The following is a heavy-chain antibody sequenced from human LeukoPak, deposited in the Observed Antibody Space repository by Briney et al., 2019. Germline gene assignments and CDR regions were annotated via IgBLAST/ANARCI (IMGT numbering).Heavy chain of an antibody. J-gene: IGHJ6*03. CDR3: AAPSEFYYMDV. V-gene: IGHV3-7*01. CDR1: GFTFSSYW. Sequence: GGSLRLSCAASGFTFSSYWMSWVRQAPGKGLEWVANIKQDGSEKYYVDSVKGRFTISRDNAKNSLYLQMNSLRAEDTAVYYCAAPSEFYYMDVWGKGTTVTVSS. CDR2: IKQDGSEK. D-gene: IGHD3-10*01.